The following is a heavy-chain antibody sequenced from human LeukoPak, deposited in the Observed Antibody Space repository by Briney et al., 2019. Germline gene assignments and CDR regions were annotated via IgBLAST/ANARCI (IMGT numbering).Heavy chain of an antibody. CDR3: ARPRYNWNDDI. CDR2: IYHSGST. V-gene: IGHV4-30-2*01. J-gene: IGHJ3*02. D-gene: IGHD1-1*01. Sequence: SETLSPTCTVSGYSISSGGYYWSWIRQPPGKGLEWIGYIYHSGSTYYNPSLKSRVTISVDRSKNQFSLKLSSVTAADTAVYYCARPRYNWNDDIWGQGTMVTVSS. CDR1: GYSISSGGYY.